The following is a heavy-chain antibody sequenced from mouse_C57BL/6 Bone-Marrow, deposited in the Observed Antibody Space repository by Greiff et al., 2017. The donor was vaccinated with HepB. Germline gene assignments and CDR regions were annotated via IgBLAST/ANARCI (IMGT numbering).Heavy chain of an antibody. J-gene: IGHJ2*01. CDR2: IYPSDSET. D-gene: IGHD2-1*01. V-gene: IGHV1-61*01. Sequence: QVQLQQPGAELVRPGSSVKLSCKASGYTFTSYWMDWVKQRPGQGLEWIGNIYPSDSETHYNQKFKDKATLTVDKSSSTAYMQLSSLTSEDSAVYYCARIVIYYGSPYFDYWGQGTTLTVSS. CDR1: GYTFTSYW. CDR3: ARIVIYYGSPYFDY.